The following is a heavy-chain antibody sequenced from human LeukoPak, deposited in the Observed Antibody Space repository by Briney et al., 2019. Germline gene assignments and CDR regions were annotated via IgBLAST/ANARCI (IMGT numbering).Heavy chain of an antibody. V-gene: IGHV1-69*05. Sequence: SVKVSCKASGGTFSSYAISWVRQAPGQGLEWMGRIIPIFGTAHYAQKFQGRVTITTDESTSTAYMELSSLRSEDTAVYYCASTYYYGSRHNWFDPWGQGTLVTVSS. CDR1: GGTFSSYA. J-gene: IGHJ5*02. CDR2: IIPIFGTA. CDR3: ASTYYYGSRHNWFDP. D-gene: IGHD3-10*01.